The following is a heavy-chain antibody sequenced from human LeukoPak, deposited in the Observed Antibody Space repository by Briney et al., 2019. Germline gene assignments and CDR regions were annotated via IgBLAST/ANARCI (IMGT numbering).Heavy chain of an antibody. CDR3: ARGGSDTAMAHDY. CDR2: INRDGSRT. V-gene: IGHV3-74*01. J-gene: IGHJ4*02. D-gene: IGHD5-18*01. CDR1: GFTFSNYW. Sequence: PGGSLRLSCAASGFTFSNYWMNWVRQAPGKGLMWVSRINRDGSRTDYADSVKGRFTISRDDAKNTLYLQVNSLRAEDTAVYFCARGGSDTAMAHDYWGQGTLVTVSS.